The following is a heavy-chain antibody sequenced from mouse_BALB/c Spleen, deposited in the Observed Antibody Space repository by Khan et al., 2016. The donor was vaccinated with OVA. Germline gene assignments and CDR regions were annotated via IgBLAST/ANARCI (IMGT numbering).Heavy chain of an antibody. D-gene: IGHD1-2*01. CDR1: GFTFSDYG. V-gene: IGHV5-15*02. CDR2: ISDLAYII. CDR3: EREGGTAPFVY. J-gene: IGHJ3*01. Sequence: EVELVESGGGLVQPGGSRKLSCAASGFTFSDYGMAWVRQAPGKGPEWVAFISDLAYIIYYADTVTGRFTISRENAKNTLDLEMRMRRSEDTAMYYCEREGGTAPFVYWGLATLVPVSA.